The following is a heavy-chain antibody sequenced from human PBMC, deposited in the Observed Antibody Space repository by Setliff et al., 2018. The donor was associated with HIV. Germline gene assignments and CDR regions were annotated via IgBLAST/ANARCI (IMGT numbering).Heavy chain of an antibody. D-gene: IGHD3-10*01. CDR3: TTRYYGSGSRPYYYYGMDV. J-gene: IGHJ6*02. CDR2: ISTSSSFK. Sequence: GGSLRLSCAASGFTFSSYSMNWVRQAPGKGPEWVSSISTSSSFKYYTDSVKGRFTISRDNAKNSLYLQMNSLKTEDTAVYYCTTRYYGSGSRPYYYYGMDVWGQGTTVTVSS. V-gene: IGHV3-21*03. CDR1: GFTFSSYS.